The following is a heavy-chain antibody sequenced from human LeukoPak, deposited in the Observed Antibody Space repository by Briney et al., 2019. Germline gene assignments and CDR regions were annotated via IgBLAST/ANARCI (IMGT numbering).Heavy chain of an antibody. CDR3: ATDVQNDYGDGGFFGVDY. Sequence: ASVKVSCKASGYTFTGYYMHWVRQAPGQGLEWMGRINPNSGGTNYAQKFQGRVTMTRDTSISTAYMELSRLRSDDTAAYYCATDVQNDYGDGGFFGVDYWGQGTLVTVSS. V-gene: IGHV1-2*06. D-gene: IGHD4-17*01. CDR2: INPNSGGT. J-gene: IGHJ4*02. CDR1: GYTFTGYY.